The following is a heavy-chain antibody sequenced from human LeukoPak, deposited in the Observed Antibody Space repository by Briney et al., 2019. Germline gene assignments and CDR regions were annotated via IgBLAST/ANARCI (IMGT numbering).Heavy chain of an antibody. CDR1: GFTVSSNY. Sequence: GGSLRLSCAVSGFTVSSNYMSWVRQAPGKGLEWVSGISSSGGSTYYADSVKGRFTISRDNAKNSLYLQMNSLRAEDTAVYYCARANTYYYDSSGYYSPPHDAFDIWGQGTMVTVSS. J-gene: IGHJ3*02. CDR2: ISSSGGST. D-gene: IGHD3-22*01. V-gene: IGHV3-53*01. CDR3: ARANTYYYDSSGYYSPPHDAFDI.